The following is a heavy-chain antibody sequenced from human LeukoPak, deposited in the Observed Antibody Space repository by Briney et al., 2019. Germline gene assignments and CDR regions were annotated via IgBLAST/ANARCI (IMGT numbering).Heavy chain of an antibody. V-gene: IGHV4-34*01. CDR2: INHSGRT. Sequence: PSETLSLTCAVYGGSFSGYYWSWIRQPPGKGLEWIGEINHSGRTNYNPSLKSRVTISVDTSKNQFSLKLSSVTAADTAVYYCARAWIQLDYWGQGTLVTVSS. CDR3: ARAWIQLDY. CDR1: GGSFSGYY. J-gene: IGHJ4*02. D-gene: IGHD5-18*01.